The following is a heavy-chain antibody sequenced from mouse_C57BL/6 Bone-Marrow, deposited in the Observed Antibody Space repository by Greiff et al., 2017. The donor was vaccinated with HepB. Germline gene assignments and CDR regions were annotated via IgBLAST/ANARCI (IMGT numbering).Heavy chain of an antibody. J-gene: IGHJ2*01. V-gene: IGHV3-6*01. Sequence: VQLQQSGPGLVKPSQSLSLTCSVTGYSITSGYYWNWIRQFPGNKLEWMGYISYDGSNNYNPSLKNRISITRDTSKNQFFLKLNSVTTEDTATYYCARDWVTLDFWGQGTTLTVSS. CDR3: ARDWVTLDF. D-gene: IGHD2-1*01. CDR2: ISYDGSN. CDR1: GYSITSGYY.